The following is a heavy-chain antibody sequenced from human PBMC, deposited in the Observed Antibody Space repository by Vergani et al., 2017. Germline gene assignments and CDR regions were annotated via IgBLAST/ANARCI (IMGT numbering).Heavy chain of an antibody. CDR1: GYTFTSYD. V-gene: IGHV1-8*01. J-gene: IGHJ6*03. Sequence: QVQLVQSGAEVKKPGASVKVSCKASGYTFTSYDINWVRQATGQGLEWMGWMNPNSGNTGYAQKFQGRVTMTRNTSISTAYMELSSLRSEDTAVYYCARLGGTVATLSTYYYYYMDVWGKGTTVTVSS. CDR2: MNPNSGNT. CDR3: ARLGGTVATLSTYYYYYMDV. D-gene: IGHD5-12*01.